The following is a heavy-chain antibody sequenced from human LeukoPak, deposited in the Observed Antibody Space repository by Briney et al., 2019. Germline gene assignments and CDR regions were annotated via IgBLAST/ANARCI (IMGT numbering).Heavy chain of an antibody. CDR1: GYTFTGYY. J-gene: IGHJ3*02. V-gene: IGHV1-2*02. D-gene: IGHD2-15*01. Sequence: ASVKVSCKASGYTFTGYYMHWVRQAPGPGLEWMGWINANSGGTNYAQKFQGRVTMTRDTSISTVYMELSRLRSDVTAVYYCARIRGGYCSGGSCYWNDAFDIWGQGTRVTVSS. CDR3: ARIRGGYCSGGSCYWNDAFDI. CDR2: INANSGGT.